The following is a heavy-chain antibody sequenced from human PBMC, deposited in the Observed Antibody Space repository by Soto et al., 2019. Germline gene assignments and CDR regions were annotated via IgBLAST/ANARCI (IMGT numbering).Heavy chain of an antibody. V-gene: IGHV3-7*01. CDR2: INPDGSEK. Sequence: GGSLRLSCAASGFTFSKYWMSWVRQTPGKGLEWVANINPDGSEKNYVDSVKGRFTISRDSAKNSLFLQMSNLRAEDTALYYCARNDDFWSGYYYLDVWGKGTTVTVSS. CDR1: GFTFSKYW. CDR3: ARNDDFWSGYYYLDV. D-gene: IGHD3-3*01. J-gene: IGHJ6*03.